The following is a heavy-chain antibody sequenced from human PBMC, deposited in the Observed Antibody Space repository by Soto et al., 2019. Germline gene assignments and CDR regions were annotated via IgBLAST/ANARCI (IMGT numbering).Heavy chain of an antibody. V-gene: IGHV3-7*01. CDR3: ARRAAMVGIEY. CDR2: IKKDGSEK. CDR1: EFSFSDYW. Sequence: EVQLVESGGGFVQPGGSLRLSCSASEFSFSDYWMTWVRQAPGKGLEWVASIKKDGSEKSYVDSVKGRFTISRDNAKNSLYLQMGRLRDEEHAFQYCARRAAMVGIEYWGQGGPVTVSS. D-gene: IGHD5-18*01. J-gene: IGHJ4*02.